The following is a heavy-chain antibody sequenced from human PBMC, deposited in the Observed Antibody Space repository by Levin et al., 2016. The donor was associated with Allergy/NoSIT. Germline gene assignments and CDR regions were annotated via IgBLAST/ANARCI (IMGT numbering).Heavy chain of an antibody. J-gene: IGHJ4*02. V-gene: IGHV4-39*01. Sequence: WIRQPPGKGLEWIGSIYNSGSTYYNPSLKSRVTISVDTSKDQFSLKVSSVTAADTAVYYCARRQDWKTGFDHWGQGTLVTVSS. D-gene: IGHD1-1*01. CDR3: ARRQDWKTGFDH. CDR2: IYNSGST.